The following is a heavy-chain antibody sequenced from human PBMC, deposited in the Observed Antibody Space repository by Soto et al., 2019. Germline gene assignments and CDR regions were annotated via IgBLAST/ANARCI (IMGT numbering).Heavy chain of an antibody. CDR2: ISGSGRNT. CDR1: GFTFSNYA. Sequence: EVQRLESGGSLVHPGGSLRLSCAASGFTFSNYAMNWVRQAPGKGLEWVSSISGSGRNTYYADSVKGRLTISRDSSKNTLYLQMNSLRVEDTGVYYCAKDLNGSGSFTSYYHYGMDVWGQGTTVTVSS. V-gene: IGHV3-23*01. J-gene: IGHJ6*02. CDR3: AKDLNGSGSFTSYYHYGMDV. D-gene: IGHD3-10*01.